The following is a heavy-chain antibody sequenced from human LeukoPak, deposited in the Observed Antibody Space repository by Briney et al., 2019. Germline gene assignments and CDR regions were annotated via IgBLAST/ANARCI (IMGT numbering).Heavy chain of an antibody. V-gene: IGHV1-2*02. CDR2: INPNSGGT. CDR3: ASSIPVRERDYNWFDP. CDR1: GYTFTGYY. J-gene: IGHJ5*02. D-gene: IGHD2-21*01. Sequence: GASVKVSFKASGYTFTGYYMHWVRQAPGQGLEWMGWINPNSGGTNYAQKFQGRVTMTRDTSISTAYMELSRLRSDDTAVYYCASSIPVRERDYNWFDPWGQGTLVTVSS.